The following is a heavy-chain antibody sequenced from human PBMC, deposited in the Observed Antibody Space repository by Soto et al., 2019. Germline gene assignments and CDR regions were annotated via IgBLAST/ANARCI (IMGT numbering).Heavy chain of an antibody. CDR3: TGDGLGDRYFDY. Sequence: QVQLVQSGAEVKKPGSSVKVSCKASGGTFSSYAISWVRQAPGQGLEWMGGIIPIFGTANYAQKFQGRVTINADESPSTAYMELSSLRSEDTAVYYCTGDGLGDRYFDYWGQGTLVTVSS. J-gene: IGHJ4*02. V-gene: IGHV1-69*12. CDR1: GGTFSSYA. CDR2: IIPIFGTA.